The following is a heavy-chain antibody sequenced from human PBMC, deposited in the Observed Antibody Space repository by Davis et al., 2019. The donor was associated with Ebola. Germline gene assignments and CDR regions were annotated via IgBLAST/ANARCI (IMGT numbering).Heavy chain of an antibody. CDR2: IYYSGST. V-gene: IGHV4-61*01. CDR3: ASGSSSDYYYGMDV. CDR1: GGSVSSGSYY. Sequence: PSETLSLTCTVSGGSVSSGSYYWSWLRQPPGKGLEWIGYIYYSGSTNYNPSLKSRVTISVDTSKNQFSLKLSSVTAADTAVYYCASGSSSDYYYGMDVWGQGTTVTVSS. D-gene: IGHD6-13*01. J-gene: IGHJ6*02.